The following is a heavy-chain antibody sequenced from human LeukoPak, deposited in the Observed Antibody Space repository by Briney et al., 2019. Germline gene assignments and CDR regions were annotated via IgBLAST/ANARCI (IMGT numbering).Heavy chain of an antibody. Sequence: SETLSLTCTVSGGSISSSSYYWGWIRQPPGKGLEWIGSIYYSGSTYYNPSLKSRVTISVDTSENQFSLKLSSVTAADTAVYYCARLRKGITIFGVARDYWGQGTLVTVSS. V-gene: IGHV4-39*01. J-gene: IGHJ4*02. D-gene: IGHD3-3*01. CDR2: IYYSGST. CDR1: GGSISSSSYY. CDR3: ARLRKGITIFGVARDY.